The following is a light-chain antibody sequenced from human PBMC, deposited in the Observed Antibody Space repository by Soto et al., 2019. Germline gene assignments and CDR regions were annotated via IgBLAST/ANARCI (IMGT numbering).Light chain of an antibody. V-gene: IGKV1-39*01. CDR1: PSISTC. CDR3: QQTYNTPWT. Sequence: DIQMTQSPSSLSASVGDRVTITCRASPSISTCLNWYHQKPGKAPKLLIYAASSLQSGVPSRFSGSGSGTDFALTISSLQPEDFATYYCQQTYNTPWTFGQGTKVEIE. J-gene: IGKJ1*01. CDR2: AAS.